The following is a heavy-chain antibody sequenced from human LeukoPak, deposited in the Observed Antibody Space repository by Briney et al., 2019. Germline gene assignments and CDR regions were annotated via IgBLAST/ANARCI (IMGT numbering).Heavy chain of an antibody. CDR1: GFTFSSYA. V-gene: IGHV3-23*01. J-gene: IGHJ4*02. D-gene: IGHD3-9*01. CDR2: LSDTGGAT. CDR3: GRTPGYIFLIGFYPFAN. Sequence: GGSLRLSCTASGFTFSSYAMSWVRQAPGKGLEWVSALSDTGGATYYADSVKGRFTISRDNSKNTLYLQMNSLRAEDTAVYYWGRTPGYIFLIGFYPFANWGQETLVTVSS.